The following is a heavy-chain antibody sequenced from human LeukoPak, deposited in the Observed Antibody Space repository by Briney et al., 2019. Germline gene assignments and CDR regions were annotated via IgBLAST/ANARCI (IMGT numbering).Heavy chain of an antibody. D-gene: IGHD3-10*01. V-gene: IGHV4-4*07. CDR3: ARLSGSGSYYNVPHYYYYGMDV. CDR2: IVTSGST. Sequence: SETLSLTCTVSGGSISSYYWTWIRQPAGKGLEWIGRIVTSGSTNYNPSLKSRVTISVDTSKNQFSLKLSSVTAADTAVYYCARLSGSGSYYNVPHYYYYGMDVWGQGTTVTVSS. CDR1: GGSISSYY. J-gene: IGHJ6*02.